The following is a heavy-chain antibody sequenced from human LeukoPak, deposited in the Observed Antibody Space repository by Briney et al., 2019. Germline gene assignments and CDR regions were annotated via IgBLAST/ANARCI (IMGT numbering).Heavy chain of an antibody. V-gene: IGHV4-59*01. J-gene: IGHJ4*02. CDR2: IYYSGST. CDR3: ARESSGWYRPSYFDY. Sequence: SETLSLTCTVSGGSISSYYWSWIRQPPGKGLEWIGYIYYSGSTNYNPSLKSRVTISVDTSKNQFSLKLSSVTAADTAVYYCARESSGWYRPSYFDYWGQGTLVTVSS. CDR1: GGSISSYY. D-gene: IGHD6-19*01.